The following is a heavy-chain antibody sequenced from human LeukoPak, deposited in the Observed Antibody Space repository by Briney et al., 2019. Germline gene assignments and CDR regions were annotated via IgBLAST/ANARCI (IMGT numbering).Heavy chain of an antibody. CDR3: AKGGSTNFYYGDV. J-gene: IGHJ6*02. D-gene: IGHD2/OR15-2a*01. V-gene: IGHV4-59*01. CDR1: GGSMTNLY. Sequence: SETLSLTCSVSGGSMTNLYWTWIRQPPGKGLEWIGDIYDSGSTRYNTPLESRVTISVETSKNQFSLKLSSVTAADTAVYYCAKGGSTNFYYGDVWGQGTTVTVSS. CDR2: IYDSGST.